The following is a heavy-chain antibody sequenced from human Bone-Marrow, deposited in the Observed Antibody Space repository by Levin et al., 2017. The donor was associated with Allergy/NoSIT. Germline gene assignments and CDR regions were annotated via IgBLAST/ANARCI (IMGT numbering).Heavy chain of an antibody. CDR1: GFNFDDYA. CDR3: ARGGETGSYQLNWFDR. D-gene: IGHD3-10*01. CDR2: ISWGSRST. J-gene: IGHJ5*02. V-gene: IGHV3-9*01. Sequence: GGSLRLSCAASGFNFDDYAMHWVRQAPGKGLEWVAGISWGSRSTGYADSVKGRFTVSRDNAKNSLYLEVNNPTTEDTAFYYCARGGETGSYQLNWFDRWGQGTLVTVST.